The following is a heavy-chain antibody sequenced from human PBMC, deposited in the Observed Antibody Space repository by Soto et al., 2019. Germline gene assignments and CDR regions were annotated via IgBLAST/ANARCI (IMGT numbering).Heavy chain of an antibody. D-gene: IGHD2-21*02. J-gene: IGHJ4*02. V-gene: IGHV1-18*01. CDR3: ASLNCSGDCYGPIDY. CDR2: ISAYNGNT. Sequence: QVQLVQSGAEVKKPGASVKVSCKASGYTFTSYGISWVRQAPGQGLEWMGWISAYNGNTNYAQKLQGRVTMTTDTSTSTAYMELRSLRSDDTAVYYCASLNCSGDCYGPIDYWGQGTLVTVSS. CDR1: GYTFTSYG.